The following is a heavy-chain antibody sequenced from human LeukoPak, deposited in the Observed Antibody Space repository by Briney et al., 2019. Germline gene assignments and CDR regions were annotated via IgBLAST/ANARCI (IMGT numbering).Heavy chain of an antibody. D-gene: IGHD2-15*01. CDR3: ARHVSPRLVYYFDS. V-gene: IGHV4-59*08. CDR2: YSGST. Sequence: SETLSLTCTVSGDSINTYYWSWIRQPPGKGLEWIGYSGSTNYNPSLKSRVTMSVDTSKNQFSLKLTSVTAADTAVYYCARHVSPRLVYYFDSWGQGTLVVVSS. CDR1: GDSINTYY. J-gene: IGHJ4*02.